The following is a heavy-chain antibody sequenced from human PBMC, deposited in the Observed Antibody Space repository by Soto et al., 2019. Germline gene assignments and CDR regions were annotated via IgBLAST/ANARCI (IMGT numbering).Heavy chain of an antibody. J-gene: IGHJ4*02. CDR2: MQPSTGRT. V-gene: IGHV1-8*01. D-gene: IGHD1-26*01. CDR3: ARGVSAGVDY. Sequence: QVQLVQSGAEVREPGASVKVSCKASGYSFTSLDINWVRQTAGQGLEWMGWMQPSTGRTGYAQKLQGRVPMTRDTSINTAYMELTTLTSDDTAFYYCARGVSAGVDYWGQGTLVTVSS. CDR1: GYSFTSLD.